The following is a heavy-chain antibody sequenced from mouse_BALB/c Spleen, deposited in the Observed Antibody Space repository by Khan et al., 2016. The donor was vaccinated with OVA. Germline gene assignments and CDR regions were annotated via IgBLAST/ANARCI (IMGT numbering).Heavy chain of an antibody. Sequence: VQLQQSGAELVKPGASVKLSCKASGYTFTNYWVHWMKQRPGQGLEWIGEVYPGDGRTNYNEKFETKPTLTVDKSSSTAFMQLNSLTSEDSAVYSCARNAYFGNYFDYWGQGTTLTVSS. CDR3: ARNAYFGNYFDY. D-gene: IGHD2-10*01. V-gene: IGHV1S81*02. CDR2: VYPGDGRT. J-gene: IGHJ2*01. CDR1: GYTFTNYW.